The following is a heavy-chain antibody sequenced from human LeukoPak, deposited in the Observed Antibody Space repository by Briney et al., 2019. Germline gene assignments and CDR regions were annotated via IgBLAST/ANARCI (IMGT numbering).Heavy chain of an antibody. D-gene: IGHD2-15*01. CDR1: GFTVSSNY. CDR2: IYSGGRT. Sequence: PGGSLRLSCAASGFTVSSNYMSWVRQAPGKGLEGVSVIYSGGRTYYADSVKGRFTISRDNSKNTLYLQMNSLRAEDTAVYYCARDLYCSGGSCGYWGQGTLVTVSS. J-gene: IGHJ4*02. CDR3: ARDLYCSGGSCGY. V-gene: IGHV3-53*01.